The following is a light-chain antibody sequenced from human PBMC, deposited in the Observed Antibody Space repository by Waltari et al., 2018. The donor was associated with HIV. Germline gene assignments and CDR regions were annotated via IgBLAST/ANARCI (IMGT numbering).Light chain of an antibody. J-gene: IGLJ2*01. CDR1: RSDIGFYNY. CDR2: EVN. Sequence: QSALTQPPSASGSPGQSVTISCTGTRSDIGFYNYVSWYQHHPGKAPQWMSCEVNKPPSGVTVRFYGSKSSISAFLTGSGLLAEDEASYFSISCADKDTVIFGGGTKLTVL. V-gene: IGLV2-8*01. CDR3: ISCADKDTVI.